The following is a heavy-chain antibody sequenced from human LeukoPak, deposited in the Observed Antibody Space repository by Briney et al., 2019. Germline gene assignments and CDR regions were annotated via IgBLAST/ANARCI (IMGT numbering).Heavy chain of an antibody. CDR1: GYTFTGYY. D-gene: IGHD3-9*01. V-gene: IGHV1-2*02. J-gene: IGHJ4*02. CDR2: INPNSGGT. Sequence: ASVKVSCKASGYTFTGYYMHWVRQAPGQGLEWMGWINPNSGGTNYAQKFQGRVTMTRDTSISTAYMELSRLRSDDTAVYYCAREGIGYYDILTGYYLFDYWGQGTLVTVSS. CDR3: AREGIGYYDILTGYYLFDY.